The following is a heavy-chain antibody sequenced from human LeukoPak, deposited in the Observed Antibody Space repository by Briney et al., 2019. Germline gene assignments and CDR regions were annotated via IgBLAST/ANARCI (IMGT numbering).Heavy chain of an antibody. J-gene: IGHJ4*02. CDR2: ISGSGGST. CDR1: GFTFSTYA. V-gene: IGHV3-23*01. D-gene: IGHD5-12*01. Sequence: GSLRLSCAASGFTFSTYAMSWVRQAPGKGLEWVSAISGSGGSTYNADSVKGRFTISRDNSKNTLYVQMNSLRAEDTAVYYCAKKSPWNYYDYWGQGTLVTVSS. CDR3: AKKSPWNYYDY.